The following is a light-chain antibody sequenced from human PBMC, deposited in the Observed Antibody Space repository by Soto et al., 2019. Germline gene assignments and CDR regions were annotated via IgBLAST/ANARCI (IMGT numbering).Light chain of an antibody. CDR2: EVF. V-gene: IGLV2-14*01. Sequence: QSALTQPASVSGSPGQSITISCTGTTNDIGDHNYVSWYQQHPGKAPQLMIYEVFHRPSGVSARFYGSKSGNTASLTISGLQAEDEADYYCSSFSRSTLYVFGTGTKLTVL. CDR1: TNDIGDHNY. J-gene: IGLJ1*01. CDR3: SSFSRSTLYV.